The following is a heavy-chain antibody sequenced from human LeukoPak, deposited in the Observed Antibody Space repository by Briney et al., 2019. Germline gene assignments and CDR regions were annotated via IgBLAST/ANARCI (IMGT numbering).Heavy chain of an antibody. Sequence: GGSLRLSCEASGLSFRDAWMSWVRQAPGKGLEWVGRIKSKSDGGAIDYAAPVKGRFTISRDDSKNTLSLQMNSLKIEDTAVYYCSIAWKAGRSDPWGQGTLVTVSS. J-gene: IGHJ5*02. CDR2: IKSKSDGGAI. CDR3: SIAWKAGRSDP. D-gene: IGHD1-1*01. V-gene: IGHV3-15*01. CDR1: GLSFRDAW.